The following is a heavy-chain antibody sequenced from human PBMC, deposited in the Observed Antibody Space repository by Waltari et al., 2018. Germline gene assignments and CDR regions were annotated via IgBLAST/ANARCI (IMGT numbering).Heavy chain of an antibody. V-gene: IGHV4-39*01. D-gene: IGHD3-10*01. CDR1: GGSISSSSYY. CDR2: IYYSGST. CDR3: ARQRDYYGSGSSFDY. J-gene: IGHJ4*02. Sequence: QLQLQESGPGLVKPSETLSLTCTVSGGSISSSSYYWGWIRQPPGKGLEWIGSIYYSGSTYYNPSLKGRGTISVDTSKNQFSLKLSSVTAADTAVYYCARQRDYYGSGSSFDYWGQGTLVTVSS.